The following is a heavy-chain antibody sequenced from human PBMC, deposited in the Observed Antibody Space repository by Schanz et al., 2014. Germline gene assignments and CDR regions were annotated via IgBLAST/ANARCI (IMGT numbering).Heavy chain of an antibody. J-gene: IGHJ4*02. CDR3: ARDAEGIHYFDY. V-gene: IGHV1-46*01. CDR2: INPSGGGT. Sequence: QVQLVQSGAEVKKPGASVKVSCKAFGYSFTSYYIHWVRQAPGQGLEWMATINPSGGGTSFAQKFQGRVKIIADKSTNTVYMELSNLRSEDMAVYYCARDAEGIHYFDYWGQGTLVTVSS. CDR1: GYSFTSYY.